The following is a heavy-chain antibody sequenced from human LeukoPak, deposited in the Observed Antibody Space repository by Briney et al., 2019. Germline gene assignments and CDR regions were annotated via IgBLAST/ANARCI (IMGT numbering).Heavy chain of an antibody. CDR1: GFTFSSYG. Sequence: PGGSLRLSCAASGFTFSSYGMHWVRQAPGKGLEWVAVIWYDGSNKYYADSVKGRFTISRDNSKNTLYLQMNSLRAEDTAVYYCAKELYSYGTATRGYFDYWGQGTLVTVSS. CDR2: IWYDGSNK. CDR3: AKELYSYGTATRGYFDY. D-gene: IGHD5-18*01. V-gene: IGHV3-30*02. J-gene: IGHJ4*02.